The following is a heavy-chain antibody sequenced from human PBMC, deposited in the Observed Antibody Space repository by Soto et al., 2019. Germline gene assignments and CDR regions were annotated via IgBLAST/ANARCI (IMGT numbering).Heavy chain of an antibody. CDR1: GFTFSSYG. CDR2: ISYDGSNK. V-gene: IGHV3-30*18. D-gene: IGHD2-2*01. CDR3: AKRAYVPAAYGGWFDP. J-gene: IGHJ5*02. Sequence: QVQLVESGGGVVQPGRSLRLSCAASGFTFSSYGMHWVRQAPGKGLEWVAVISYDGSNKYYADSVKGRFTISRDNSKNTLYLQMNSLRAVDTAVYYCAKRAYVPAAYGGWFDPWGQGTLVTVSS.